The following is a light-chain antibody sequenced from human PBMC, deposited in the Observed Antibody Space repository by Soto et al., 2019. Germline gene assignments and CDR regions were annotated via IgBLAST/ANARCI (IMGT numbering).Light chain of an antibody. CDR1: SSDFGNYNF. CDR2: ESS. J-gene: IGLJ1*01. Sequence: QSALTQPASVSGSPGQSVTISCTGTSSDFGNYNFVSWYQHHPGKVPKVIIYESSKRPSGVSDRFSGSKSGNTASLTISGLQAEVEADYYCFSFTSTNTHVFGSGTKVTVL. CDR3: FSFTSTNTHV. V-gene: IGLV2-23*01.